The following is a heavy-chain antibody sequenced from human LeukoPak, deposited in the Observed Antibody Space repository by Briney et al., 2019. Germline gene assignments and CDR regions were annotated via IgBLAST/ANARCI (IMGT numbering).Heavy chain of an antibody. CDR2: IYHSGST. D-gene: IGHD3-10*01. CDR3: ARDREGFGELYRFDP. Sequence: SETLSLTCAVSGGSISSSNWWSWVRQPPGKGLEWIGEIYHSGSTNYNPSLKSRVTISVDKSKNQFSLKLSSVTAADTAVYYCARDREGFGELYRFDPWGQGTPVTVSS. CDR1: GGSISSSNW. V-gene: IGHV4-4*02. J-gene: IGHJ5*02.